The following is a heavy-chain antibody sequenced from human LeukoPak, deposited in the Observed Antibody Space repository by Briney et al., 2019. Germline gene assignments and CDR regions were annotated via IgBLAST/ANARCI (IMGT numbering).Heavy chain of an antibody. CDR2: IGFSSGNT. CDR1: EFTFSRYA. D-gene: IGHD2-8*01. CDR3: AKGTNGAFDI. Sequence: GGSLRLSCAASEFTFSRYAVCWVRQAPGKGLEWLSEIGFSSGNTYYADSVKGRFTISRDNSKNTVYLQMDSLRAEDTALYYCAKGTNGAFDIWGQGTMVTVSS. V-gene: IGHV3-23*01. J-gene: IGHJ3*02.